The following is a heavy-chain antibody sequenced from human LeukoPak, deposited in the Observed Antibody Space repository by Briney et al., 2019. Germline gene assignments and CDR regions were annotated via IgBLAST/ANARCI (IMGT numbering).Heavy chain of an antibody. CDR2: ISYDGSNK. D-gene: IGHD3-10*01. V-gene: IGHV3-30*18. CDR1: GFTFSSYG. CDR3: AKDPLWFGELFVPHYGMDV. J-gene: IGHJ6*02. Sequence: PGGSLRLSRAASGFTFSSYGMHWVRQAPGKGLEWVAVISYDGSNKYYADSVKGRFTISRDNSKNTLYLQMNSLRAEDTAVYYCAKDPLWFGELFVPHYGMDVWGQGTTVTVSS.